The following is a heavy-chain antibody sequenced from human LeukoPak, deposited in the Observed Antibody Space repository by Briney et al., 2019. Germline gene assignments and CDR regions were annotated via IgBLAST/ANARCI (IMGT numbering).Heavy chain of an antibody. V-gene: IGHV2-70*16. CDR1: GGSISSGSYY. Sequence: TLSLTCTVSGGSISSGSYYWSWIRQPPGKALEWLARIDWDDDKFYSTSLKTRLSISKDTSKNQVVLTMTNMGPVDTATYYCARGSVYYYYMDVWGKGTTVTISS. CDR3: ARGSVYYYYMDV. CDR2: IDWDDDK. D-gene: IGHD2-15*01. J-gene: IGHJ6*03.